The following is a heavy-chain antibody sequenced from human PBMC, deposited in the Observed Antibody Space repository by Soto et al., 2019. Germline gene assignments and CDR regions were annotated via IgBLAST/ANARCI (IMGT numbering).Heavy chain of an antibody. D-gene: IGHD2-15*01. J-gene: IGHJ4*02. CDR2: ISGSGGST. Sequence: EVQLLESGGGLVQPGGSLRLSCAASGFTFSSYAMSWVRQAPGKGLEWVSAISGSGGSTYYADSVKGRFTISRDNSKNTLYLQMNRLRAEDTDVYYCAKGLGGNPWYFDYWGQGTLVTVSS. CDR1: GFTFSSYA. V-gene: IGHV3-23*01. CDR3: AKGLGGNPWYFDY.